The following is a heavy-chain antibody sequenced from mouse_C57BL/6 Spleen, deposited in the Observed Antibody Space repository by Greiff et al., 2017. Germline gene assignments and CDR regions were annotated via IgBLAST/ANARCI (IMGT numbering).Heavy chain of an antibody. V-gene: IGHV5-16*01. J-gene: IGHJ1*03. D-gene: IGHD1-1*01. Sequence: DVQLQESEGGLVQPGSSMKLSCTASGFTFSDYYMAWVRQVPEKGLEWVANINYDGSSTYYLDSLKSRFIISRYNAKNSQYLQMRSLKYEETATYYCARNYYYGSSLYWYFDVWGTGTTVTVSS. CDR1: GFTFSDYY. CDR3: ARNYYYGSSLYWYFDV. CDR2: INYDGSST.